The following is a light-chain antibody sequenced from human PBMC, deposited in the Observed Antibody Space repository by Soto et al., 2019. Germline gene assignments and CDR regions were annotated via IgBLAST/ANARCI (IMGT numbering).Light chain of an antibody. CDR3: QEYGSSGT. CDR1: QSVSNNY. CDR2: GAS. J-gene: IGKJ1*01. V-gene: IGKV3-20*01. Sequence: EIVLTQSPGTLSLSPGERATLSCRASQSVSNNYLAWYQQKPGQAPRLLIYGASNRANGITARFSGSGSGTGFTLTISRLEPEYFAVYYCQEYGSSGTFGQGTKVEIK.